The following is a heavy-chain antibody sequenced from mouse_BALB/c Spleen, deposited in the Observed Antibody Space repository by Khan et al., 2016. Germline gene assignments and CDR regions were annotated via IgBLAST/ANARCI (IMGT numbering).Heavy chain of an antibody. V-gene: IGHV5-4*02. CDR3: ARDLNWYFDV. CDR2: ISARGSYT. CDR1: GFTFSDYY. Sequence: EVQLVESGGGLVKPGGSLKFSCAASGFTFSDYYMYWVRQTPEKRLEWVATISARGSYTYYPDSVKGRFTISRDNAKNNLYLQMSSLKSEDTAMYYCARDLNWYFDVWGAGTTVTVSS. J-gene: IGHJ1*01.